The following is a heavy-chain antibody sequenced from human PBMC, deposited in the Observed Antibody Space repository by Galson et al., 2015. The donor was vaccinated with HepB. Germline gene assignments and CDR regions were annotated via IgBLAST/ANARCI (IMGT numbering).Heavy chain of an antibody. V-gene: IGHV3-33*01. Sequence: SLRLSCAASGFTFNRFGMHWVRQAPGQGLEWVAHIWFDGNKKYHAEAVKGRFTISRDNSKNTVYLAMNSLRVEDTAVYFCARGDCGGDCSSLDLWGPGTLVTVSS. J-gene: IGHJ4*02. CDR3: ARGDCGGDCSSLDL. D-gene: IGHD2-21*01. CDR2: IWFDGNKK. CDR1: GFTFNRFG.